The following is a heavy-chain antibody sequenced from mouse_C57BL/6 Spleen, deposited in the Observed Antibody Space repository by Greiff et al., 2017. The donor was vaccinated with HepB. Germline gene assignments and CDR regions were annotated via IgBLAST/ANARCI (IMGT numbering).Heavy chain of an antibody. CDR2: ISDGGSYT. CDR3: ARDRDYYGSSYDWYFDV. J-gene: IGHJ1*03. Sequence: DVMLVESGGGLVKPGGSLKLSCAASGFTFSSYAMSWVRQTPEKRLEWVATISDGGSYTYYPDNVKGRFTISRDNAKNNLYLQMSHLKSEDTAMYYFARDRDYYGSSYDWYFDVWGTGTTVTVSS. V-gene: IGHV5-4*01. CDR1: GFTFSSYA. D-gene: IGHD1-1*01.